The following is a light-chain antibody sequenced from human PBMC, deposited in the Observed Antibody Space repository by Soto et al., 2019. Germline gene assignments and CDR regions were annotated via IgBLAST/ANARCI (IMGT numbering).Light chain of an antibody. J-gene: IGKJ1*01. V-gene: IGKV1-9*01. CDR1: QDISSY. CDR3: QQLNRFPRT. CDR2: AAS. Sequence: DIQLTQSPSFLSASVGDGVTITCRASQDISSYLAWYQQRPGKVPRFLTHAASTLQSGVPSRFGATGSGTAFTLTISSLQPEDFATYYCQQLNRFPRTFGQGTKVEV.